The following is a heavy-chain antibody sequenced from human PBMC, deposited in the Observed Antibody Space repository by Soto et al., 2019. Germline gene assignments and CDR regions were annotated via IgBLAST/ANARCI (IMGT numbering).Heavy chain of an antibody. Sequence: PSETLSLTCTVSGGSLSTYYWSWIRQPPGKGLEWIVYMSYSGSSNYNPSLKSRVTMSVDTSKNQVSLKLSSVTAADTAVYYCAKTRITPTAAPFDPWGQGTLVTVSS. V-gene: IGHV4-59*01. D-gene: IGHD1-20*01. CDR3: AKTRITPTAAPFDP. J-gene: IGHJ5*02. CDR2: MSYSGSS. CDR1: GGSLSTYY.